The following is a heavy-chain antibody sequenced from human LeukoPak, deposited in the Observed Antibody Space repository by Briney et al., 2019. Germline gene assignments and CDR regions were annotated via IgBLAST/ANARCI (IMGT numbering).Heavy chain of an antibody. D-gene: IGHD6-13*01. J-gene: IGHJ4*02. CDR3: ATLYTSSWHRHY. V-gene: IGHV5-51*01. CDR1: GYSFTSYW. Sequence: GESLKISRKGSGYSFTSYWLGWVRQMPGKGLEWMGIIFPGDSDPRYSPSFQGQVTISADKSISTAYLQWSSLKASDTAMYYCATLYTSSWHRHYWGQGTLVTVSS. CDR2: IFPGDSDP.